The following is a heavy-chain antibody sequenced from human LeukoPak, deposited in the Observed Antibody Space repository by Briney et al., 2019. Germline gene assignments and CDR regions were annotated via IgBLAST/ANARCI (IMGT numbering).Heavy chain of an antibody. CDR3: AKDTRIAAAGNYYYGMDV. V-gene: IGHV3-43*02. D-gene: IGHD6-13*01. CDR2: ISGDGGST. J-gene: IGHJ6*02. Sequence: GGSLRLSCAASGFTFDDYAMHWVRHAPGKGLEGVSLISGDGGSTYYADSVKGRFTISRDNSKNSLYLQMNSLRTEDTALYYCAKDTRIAAAGNYYYGMDVWGQGTTVTVSS. CDR1: GFTFDDYA.